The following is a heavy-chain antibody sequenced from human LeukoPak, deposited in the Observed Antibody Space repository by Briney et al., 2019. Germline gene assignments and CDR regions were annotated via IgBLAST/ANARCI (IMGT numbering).Heavy chain of an antibody. CDR2: IYHRGST. V-gene: IGHV4-38-2*02. Sequence: PSETLSLTCTVSGYPISSGYYWGWIRQPPGKGLEWIGGIYHRGSTYYNPSLKSRVTISVDTSKNQFSLKLSSVTAAGTAVYYCARLYSSSWYLPHYFDYWGQGTLVTVSS. CDR3: ARLYSSSWYLPHYFDY. D-gene: IGHD6-13*01. J-gene: IGHJ4*02. CDR1: GYPISSGYY.